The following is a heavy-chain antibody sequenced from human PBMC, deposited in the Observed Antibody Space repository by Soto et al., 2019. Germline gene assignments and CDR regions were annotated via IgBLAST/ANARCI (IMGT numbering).Heavy chain of an antibody. V-gene: IGHV2-26*01. CDR3: ARIGNSLNYFDY. Sequence: QVTLKESGPVLVNPTETLTLTCTVSGFSLSNARMGVSWIRQPPGKALEWLAHIFSNDEKSYSTSLKSRLTISKDTSKSQVVLTMTNMDPVDTATYYCARIGNSLNYFDYWGQGTLVTVSS. J-gene: IGHJ4*02. D-gene: IGHD2-2*01. CDR2: IFSNDEK. CDR1: GFSLSNARMG.